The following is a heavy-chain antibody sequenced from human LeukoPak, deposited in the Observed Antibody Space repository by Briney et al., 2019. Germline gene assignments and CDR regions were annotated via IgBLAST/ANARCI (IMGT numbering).Heavy chain of an antibody. CDR3: ARGLNWGPDY. CDR2: INGNSGGT. V-gene: IGHV1-2*02. Sequence: ASVKVSCKASGFTFTGHYLHWVRQAPGQGLEWMGWINGNSGGTNYAQKFQGRVTMTRDTSISTIYLELSSLTSDDTAFYYCARGLNWGPDYWGQGTLVTVSS. D-gene: IGHD7-27*01. J-gene: IGHJ4*02. CDR1: GFTFTGHY.